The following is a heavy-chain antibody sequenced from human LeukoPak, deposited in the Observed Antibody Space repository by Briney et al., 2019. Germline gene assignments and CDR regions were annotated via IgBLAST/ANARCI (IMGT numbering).Heavy chain of an antibody. CDR2: IYHSGST. CDR3: ARDYKVGVAAAVGYFDY. D-gene: IGHD6-13*01. CDR1: GGSISSSSYY. J-gene: IGHJ4*02. V-gene: IGHV4-39*07. Sequence: SETLSLTCTVSGGSISSSSYYWGWIRQPPGKGLEWIGSIYHSGSTYYNPSLKSRVTISVDTSKNQFSLKLSSVTAADTAVYYCARDYKVGVAAAVGYFDYWGQGTLVTVSS.